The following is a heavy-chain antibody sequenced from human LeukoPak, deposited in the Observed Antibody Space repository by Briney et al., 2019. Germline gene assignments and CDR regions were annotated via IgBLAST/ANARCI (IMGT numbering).Heavy chain of an antibody. V-gene: IGHV3-23*01. CDR1: GFTFSSYA. CDR2: ISGSGGST. J-gene: IGHJ4*02. D-gene: IGHD2-15*01. Sequence: GGSLRLSCAASGFTFSSYAMSWVRQAPGTGLEWVSAISGSGGSTYYADSVKGRFTISRDNSKNTLYLQMNSLRAEDTAVYYCVRGVVVAATLAYWGQGTLVTVSS. CDR3: VRGVVVAATLAY.